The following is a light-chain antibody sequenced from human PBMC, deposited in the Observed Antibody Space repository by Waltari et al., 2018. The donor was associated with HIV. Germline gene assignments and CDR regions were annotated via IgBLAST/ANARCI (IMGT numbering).Light chain of an antibody. J-gene: IGLJ2*01. CDR3: SSYTDSSVI. Sequence: QSALTQPASVSGSPGPSITISCTGASSAIGNYKYVSWYQHHPGIAPKLIIYEDNNRPSGVSNRFSGSKSGKTASLTISGLQAEDESDYYCSSYTDSSVIFGGGTKVTVL. V-gene: IGLV2-14*01. CDR2: EDN. CDR1: SSAIGNYKY.